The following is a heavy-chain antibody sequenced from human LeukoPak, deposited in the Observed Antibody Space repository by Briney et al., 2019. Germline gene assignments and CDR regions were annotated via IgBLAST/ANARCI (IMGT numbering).Heavy chain of an antibody. J-gene: IGHJ4*02. D-gene: IGHD3-10*01. Sequence: PGGSLRLSCAASGFTFSGSAMHCVRQASGKGLEWVGRIRSKANSYATAYAASVKGRFTISRDDSKNTAYLQMNSLKAEDTAVYYCAMVRGSYYSYWGQGTLVTVSS. CDR1: GFTFSGSA. V-gene: IGHV3-73*01. CDR2: IRSKANSYAT. CDR3: AMVRGSYYSY.